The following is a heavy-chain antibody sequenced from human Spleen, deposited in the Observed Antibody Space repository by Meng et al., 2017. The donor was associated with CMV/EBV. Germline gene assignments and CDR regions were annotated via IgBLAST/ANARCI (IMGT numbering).Heavy chain of an antibody. CDR3: ARGRTSSDDGDM. V-gene: IGHV1-8*01. J-gene: IGHJ3*02. CDR2: MSPNSGNT. CDR1: GYTFTTYD. Sequence: ASVKVSCKASGYTFTTYDINWVRQATGQGLEWMGWMSPNSGNTGYAQKFQGRVTMTRDTSVSTAYMELSSLTFEDTAVYYCARGRTSSDDGDMWGQGTTVTVSS. D-gene: IGHD2-2*01.